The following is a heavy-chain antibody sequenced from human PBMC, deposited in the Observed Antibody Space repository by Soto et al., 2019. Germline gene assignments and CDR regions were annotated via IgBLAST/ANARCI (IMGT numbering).Heavy chain of an antibody. CDR2: ISWKSASI. V-gene: IGHV3-9*01. J-gene: IGHJ6*02. Sequence: DVQLVESGGDLVQPGRSLRLSCAASGFSFGDYAMHWVRQAPGKGLEWVSGISWKSASIGYADSVKGRFTISRDNAKKSLYLQMNNLRAEDTALYYCAKNTGGTANGLDVWGQGTAVTVSS. CDR1: GFSFGDYA. CDR3: AKNTGGTANGLDV. D-gene: IGHD2-21*02.